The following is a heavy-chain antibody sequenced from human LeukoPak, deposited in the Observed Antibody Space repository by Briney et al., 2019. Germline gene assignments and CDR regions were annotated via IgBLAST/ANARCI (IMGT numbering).Heavy chain of an antibody. CDR3: ARDRYYDILTGYYHYFDY. D-gene: IGHD3-9*01. CDR2: ISSSGRTI. Sequence: GGSLRLSCAASGFTFTDYYMSWIRQAPGKGLEWLSYISSSGRTIYYADSVKGRFTISRDNAKSSLYLQMNSLRAEDTAVYYCARDRYYDILTGYYHYFDYWGQGTLVTVSS. V-gene: IGHV3-11*04. J-gene: IGHJ4*02. CDR1: GFTFTDYY.